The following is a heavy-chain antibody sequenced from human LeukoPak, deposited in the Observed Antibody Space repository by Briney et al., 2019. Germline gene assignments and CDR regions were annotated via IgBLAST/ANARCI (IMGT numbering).Heavy chain of an antibody. Sequence: GGSLRLSCAASGFTFNNYWMSWVRQAPGKGLEWVANIREDGSEKYYVDSVKGQFTISRDNAKNSLFLQMNYLRAEDTAVYCCARGDLWFGDSYWGQGTLVTVSS. CDR3: ARGDLWFGDSY. CDR1: GFTFNNYW. J-gene: IGHJ4*02. V-gene: IGHV3-7*01. D-gene: IGHD3-10*01. CDR2: IREDGSEK.